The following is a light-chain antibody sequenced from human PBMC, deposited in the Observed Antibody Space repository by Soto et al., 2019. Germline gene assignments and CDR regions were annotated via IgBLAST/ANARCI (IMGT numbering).Light chain of an antibody. CDR2: AAS. CDR1: QGISSY. J-gene: IGKJ1*01. Sequence: AIRMTQSPSSLSASTGDRVTITCRASQGISSYLAWYQQKPGKAPKLLIYAASTLQSGVPSRFSGSGFGTDFTLTISCLQSEDFATYYCHQYYSYPRTFGQGTKVEIK. CDR3: HQYYSYPRT. V-gene: IGKV1-8*01.